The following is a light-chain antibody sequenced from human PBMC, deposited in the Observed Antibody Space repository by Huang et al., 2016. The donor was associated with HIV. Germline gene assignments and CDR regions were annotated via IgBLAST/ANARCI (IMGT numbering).Light chain of an antibody. V-gene: IGKV3-15*01. CDR3: QQYGNWPPWT. Sequence: EIVMTQSPAILAVSPGERATLSCRASQTVSSNLAWYQQKPGQAPSLLSYGASTRATGIPARCSGGGSGTEFTLTISSLQSEDFALYYCQQYGNWPPWTFGQGTKVEIK. CDR2: GAS. CDR1: QTVSSN. J-gene: IGKJ1*01.